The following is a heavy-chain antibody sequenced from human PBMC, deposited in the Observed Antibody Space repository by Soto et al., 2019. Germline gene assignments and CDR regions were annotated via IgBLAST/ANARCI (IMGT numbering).Heavy chain of an antibody. Sequence: QVQLVESGGGVVQPGRSLRLSCAASGFTFSSYAMHWVRQAPGKGLEWVAVISYDGSNKYYADSVKGRFTISRDNSKNXXYLQMNSLRAEDTAVYYCARDPVAYCGGDCRTFDYWGQGTLVTVSS. D-gene: IGHD2-21*02. J-gene: IGHJ4*02. V-gene: IGHV3-30-3*01. CDR2: ISYDGSNK. CDR3: ARDPVAYCGGDCRTFDY. CDR1: GFTFSSYA.